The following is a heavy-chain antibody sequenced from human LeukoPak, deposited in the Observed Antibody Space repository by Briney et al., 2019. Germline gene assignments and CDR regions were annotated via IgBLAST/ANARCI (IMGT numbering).Heavy chain of an antibody. D-gene: IGHD4/OR15-4a*01. V-gene: IGHV4-31*03. CDR2: IYYSGST. Sequence: SETLSLTCTVSGGSISSGGYYWSWIRQHPGKGLEWIGYIYYSGSTYYNPSLKSRVTISVDTSKNQFSLKLSSVTAADTAEYYCAREPMTIENWFDPWGQGTLVTVSS. J-gene: IGHJ5*02. CDR1: GGSISSGGYY. CDR3: AREPMTIENWFDP.